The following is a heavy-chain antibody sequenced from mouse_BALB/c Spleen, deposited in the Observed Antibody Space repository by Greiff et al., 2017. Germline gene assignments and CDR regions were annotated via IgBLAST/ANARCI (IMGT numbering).Heavy chain of an antibody. Sequence: EVQRVESGGDLVKPGGSLKLSCAASGFTFSSYCMSWVRQTPDKRLEWVATISSGGSYTYYPDSVKGRFTISRDNAKNTLYLQMSSLKSEDTAMYYCAREAAYYFDYWGQGTTLTVSS. CDR3: AREAAYYFDY. CDR1: GFTFSSYC. V-gene: IGHV5-6*01. D-gene: IGHD3-2*02. J-gene: IGHJ2*01. CDR2: ISSGGSYT.